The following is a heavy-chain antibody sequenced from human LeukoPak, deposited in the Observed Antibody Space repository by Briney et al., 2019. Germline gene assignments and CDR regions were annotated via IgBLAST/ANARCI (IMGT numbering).Heavy chain of an antibody. CDR2: TYYRSKWYS. Sequence: RSQTLSLTCAISGDSVSVNSIAWTWIRQSPSSGLEWLGRTYYRSKWYSDSALSLKGRISINPDTSKNQFSLQLTSVTPEDSAVYYCARVALGSCTDSACYSRTFDIWGQGTMVTVSS. CDR1: GDSVSVNSIA. D-gene: IGHD2-15*01. J-gene: IGHJ3*02. V-gene: IGHV6-1*01. CDR3: ARVALGSCTDSACYSRTFDI.